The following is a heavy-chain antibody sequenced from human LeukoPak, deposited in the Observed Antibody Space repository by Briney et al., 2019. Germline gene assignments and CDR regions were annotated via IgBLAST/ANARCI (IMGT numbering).Heavy chain of an antibody. Sequence: GGSLRLSCAASGFTFSSYGMHWARQAPGKGLEWVAFIRDDGSNKYYADSVKGRFTISRDNSRNTLYLHMNSLRAEDTAVYYCAQGGSGSFPKWFDPWGQGTLVTVSS. D-gene: IGHD1-26*01. CDR2: IRDDGSNK. V-gene: IGHV3-30*02. J-gene: IGHJ5*02. CDR3: AQGGSGSFPKWFDP. CDR1: GFTFSSYG.